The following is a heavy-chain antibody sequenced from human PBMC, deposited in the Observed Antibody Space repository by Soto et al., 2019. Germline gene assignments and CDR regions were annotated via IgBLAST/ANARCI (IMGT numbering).Heavy chain of an antibody. CDR2: IYYSGST. CDR1: GGSISSYY. V-gene: IGHV4-59*01. D-gene: IGHD2-15*01. Sequence: KTSETLSLTCTVSGGSISSYYWSWIRQPPGKGLEWIGYIYYSGSTNYNPSLKSRVTISVDTSKNQFSLKLSSVTAADTAVYYCARALRVVAATSGNWFDPWGQGTPVPVYS. CDR3: ARALRVVAATSGNWFDP. J-gene: IGHJ5*02.